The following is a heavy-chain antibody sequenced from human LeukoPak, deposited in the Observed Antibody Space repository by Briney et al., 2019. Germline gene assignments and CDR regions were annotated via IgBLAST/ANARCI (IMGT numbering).Heavy chain of an antibody. V-gene: IGHV3-7*01. Sequence: GGSLRLSCAASGFTFSSYGMHWVRQAPGKGLEWVANIKQDESEKYYVDSVKGRFTISRDNAKNSLYLQMNSLRAEDTAVYYCARDDGGNWNDLYYYYGMDVWGQGTTVTVSS. CDR1: GFTFSSYG. J-gene: IGHJ6*02. CDR3: ARDDGGNWNDLYYYYGMDV. CDR2: IKQDESEK. D-gene: IGHD1-1*01.